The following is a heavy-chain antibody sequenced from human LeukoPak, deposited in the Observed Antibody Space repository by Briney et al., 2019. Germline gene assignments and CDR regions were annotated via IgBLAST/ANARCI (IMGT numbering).Heavy chain of an antibody. CDR3: ARGDCNGGSCSSMDV. V-gene: IGHV3-13*04. Sequence: GGSLRLSCAASGFTFSTYDMHWVRQATGKGLEWVSGINPAGDTYYPGSVKGRFTISREDAKNSFYLQMNSLRVGDTAVYYCARGDCNGGSCSSMDVWGQGTTVTVSS. CDR2: INPAGDT. J-gene: IGHJ6*02. CDR1: GFTFSTYD. D-gene: IGHD2-15*01.